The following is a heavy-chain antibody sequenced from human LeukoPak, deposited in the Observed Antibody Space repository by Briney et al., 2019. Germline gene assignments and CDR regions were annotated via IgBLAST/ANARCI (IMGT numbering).Heavy chain of an antibody. Sequence: SETLSLTCTVSGGSISSYYWSWIRQPPGKGLEWIGYIYYSGSTSYNPSLKSRVTISVDTSKNQFSLKLSSVTAADTAVYYCARFRINRLDYWGQGTLVTVSS. V-gene: IGHV4-59*01. D-gene: IGHD2-15*01. CDR3: ARFRINRLDY. CDR2: IYYSGST. CDR1: GGSISSYY. J-gene: IGHJ4*02.